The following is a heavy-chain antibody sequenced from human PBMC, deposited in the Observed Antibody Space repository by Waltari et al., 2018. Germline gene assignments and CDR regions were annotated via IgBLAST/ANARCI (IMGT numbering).Heavy chain of an antibody. J-gene: IGHJ5*02. Sequence: QVQLVQSGAEVKKPGASVKVSCRVSGYSLTESALHWVRQAPGKGLEGLGGVDPEYGETVYAQEFQGRVTMTEDTSKDTAYMELSSLTYEDTAVYYCTRDRVGYCSGGTCYSRWFDPWGQGTLVTVSS. CDR1: GYSLTESA. V-gene: IGHV1-24*01. CDR2: VDPEYGET. D-gene: IGHD2-15*01. CDR3: TRDRVGYCSGGTCYSRWFDP.